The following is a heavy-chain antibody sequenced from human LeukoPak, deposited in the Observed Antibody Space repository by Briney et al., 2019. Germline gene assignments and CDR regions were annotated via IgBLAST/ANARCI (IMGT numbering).Heavy chain of an antibody. CDR1: GGSISSYY. J-gene: IGHJ4*02. Sequence: PSETLSLTCTVSGGSISSYYWSWIRQPPGKGLEWIGYIYYSGSTNYNPSLKSRVTISVDTSKNQFSLKLSSVTAADTAVYYCARVEYRSTSRVIDYWGQGTLVTVSS. D-gene: IGHD2-2*01. V-gene: IGHV4-59*12. CDR3: ARVEYRSTSRVIDY. CDR2: IYYSGST.